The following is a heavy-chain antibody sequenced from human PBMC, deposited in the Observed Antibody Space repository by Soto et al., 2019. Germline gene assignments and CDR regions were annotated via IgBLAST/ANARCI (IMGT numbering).Heavy chain of an antibody. Sequence: QVQLVESGGGVVQPGRSLRLSCAASGFTFSTSAIHWVRQAPGKGLEWVAVISSDGSHQYYADSVRGRFTVSRDNSKNTLYLQMNSLRAEDTAVYYCARPYCRSTRCYLYYYAMDVWGQGTTVPVSS. V-gene: IGHV3-30-3*01. J-gene: IGHJ6*02. CDR1: GFTFSTSA. D-gene: IGHD2-2*01. CDR3: ARPYCRSTRCYLYYYAMDV. CDR2: ISSDGSHQ.